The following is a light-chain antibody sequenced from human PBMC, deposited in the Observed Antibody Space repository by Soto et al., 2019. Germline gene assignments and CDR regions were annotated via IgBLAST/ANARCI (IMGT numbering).Light chain of an antibody. CDR1: RSNLGANYA. Sequence: QTVVTQPPSVSGAAGQRVTISCTGSRSNLGANYAVHWYQQLPGTAPKLLIYDNTKRPSGVPDRFSGSKSGTSASLAITGLQAEDEAYYFCQSDDTSPVFGGGTKLTVL. V-gene: IGLV1-40*01. J-gene: IGLJ2*01. CDR2: DNT. CDR3: QSDDTSPV.